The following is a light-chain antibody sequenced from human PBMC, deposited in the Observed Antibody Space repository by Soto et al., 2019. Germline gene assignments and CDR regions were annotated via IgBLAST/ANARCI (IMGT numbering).Light chain of an antibody. Sequence: QSALTQPPSASGSPGQSVTIACTGTSSDVGGYKYVSWYQQHPGKAPKLMIYEVNKRPSGVPDRFSGSKSGHTASPTVSGLQADDEADYFCSSYAGRNIVLFGGGTKLTVL. V-gene: IGLV2-8*01. CDR2: EVN. CDR1: SSDVGGYKY. CDR3: SSYAGRNIVL. J-gene: IGLJ2*01.